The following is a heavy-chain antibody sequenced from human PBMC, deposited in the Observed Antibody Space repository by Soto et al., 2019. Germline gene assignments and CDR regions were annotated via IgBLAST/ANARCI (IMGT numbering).Heavy chain of an antibody. CDR1: GDSVSSNSAA. J-gene: IGHJ6*02. CDR2: TYYRSKWYN. CDR3: ARDLVEGIVVVPAAREDGMDV. V-gene: IGHV6-1*01. D-gene: IGHD2-2*01. Sequence: PSQTLSFTCAISGDSVSSNSAAWNWIRQSPSRGLEWLGRTYYRSKWYNDYAVSVKSRITINPDTSRNQFSLQLNSVTPEDTAVYYCARDLVEGIVVVPAAREDGMDVWGQGTTVTVSS.